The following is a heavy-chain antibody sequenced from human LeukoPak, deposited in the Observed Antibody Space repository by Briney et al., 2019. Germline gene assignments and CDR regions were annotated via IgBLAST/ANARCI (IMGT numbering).Heavy chain of an antibody. Sequence: ASVKVSCKVSGYTLTELSMHWVRQAPGKGLEWMGGFDPEDGETIYAQKFQGRVTMTEDTSTDTAYMELSSLRSEGTAVYYCATVYYGSGPGDYWGQGTLVTVSS. V-gene: IGHV1-24*01. D-gene: IGHD3-10*01. CDR3: ATVYYGSGPGDY. J-gene: IGHJ4*02. CDR2: FDPEDGET. CDR1: GYTLTELS.